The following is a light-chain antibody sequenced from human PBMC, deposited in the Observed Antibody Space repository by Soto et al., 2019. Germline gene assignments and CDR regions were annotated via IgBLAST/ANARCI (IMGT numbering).Light chain of an antibody. CDR2: DAS. V-gene: IGKV1-5*01. J-gene: IGKJ2*02. Sequence: DIQMTQSPSTLSASVGDRVTITCRASQSISSWLAWYQQKPGKAPKLLIYDASSLESGVPSRFSGSESGTEFTLTISSLQPDDFATYYCQQYNSYSWTFGQGTKLPIK. CDR1: QSISSW. CDR3: QQYNSYSWT.